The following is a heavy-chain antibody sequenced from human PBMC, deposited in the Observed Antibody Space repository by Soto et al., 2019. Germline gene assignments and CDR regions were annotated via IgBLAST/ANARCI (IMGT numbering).Heavy chain of an antibody. Sequence: SVKVSCKASGGTFSDFTINWVRQAPGQRLEWMGGIIPIFDTANYAEKFQGRVTITADESTSTSFMEVSSLRSEDTAVYYCARNGTQTGYSYGMDVWGQGTMVTVSS. J-gene: IGHJ6*02. CDR3: ARNGTQTGYSYGMDV. CDR1: GGTFSDFT. CDR2: IIPIFDTA. V-gene: IGHV1-69*13. D-gene: IGHD1-1*01.